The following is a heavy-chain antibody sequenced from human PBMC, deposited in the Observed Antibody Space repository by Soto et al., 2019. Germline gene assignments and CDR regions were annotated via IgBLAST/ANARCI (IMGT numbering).Heavy chain of an antibody. CDR3: ARVGGYNGTDGDY. J-gene: IGHJ4*02. CDR1: GGSISSGGYS. Sequence: SETLSLTCAVSGGSISSGGYSWSWIRQPPGKGLEWIGYIYHSGSTYYNPSLKSRVTMTRDTSTSTVYMELSSLRSEDTAVYYCARVGGYNGTDGDYWGQGTLVTVSS. V-gene: IGHV4-30-2*01. CDR2: IYHSGST. D-gene: IGHD5-12*01.